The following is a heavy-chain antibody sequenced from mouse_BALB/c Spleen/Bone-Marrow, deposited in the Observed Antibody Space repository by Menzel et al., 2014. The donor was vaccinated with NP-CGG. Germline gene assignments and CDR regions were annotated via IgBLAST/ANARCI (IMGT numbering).Heavy chain of an antibody. CDR1: GFTFSSFG. D-gene: IGHD2-4*01. J-gene: IGHJ4*01. V-gene: IGHV5-17*02. Sequence: EVQVVESGGGLVQTGGSRKLSCAASGFTFSSFGMHWVRQAPEKGLDWVAYISSGSFTIYYADTVKGRFTISKDNPKNTLFLQMTSLRSEDTAMYYCARGYYDYDGGYYYAMDYWGQGTSVTVSS. CDR3: ARGYYDYDGGYYYAMDY. CDR2: ISSGSFTI.